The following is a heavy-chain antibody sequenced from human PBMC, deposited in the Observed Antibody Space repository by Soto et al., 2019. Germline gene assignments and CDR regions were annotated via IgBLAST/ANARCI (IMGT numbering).Heavy chain of an antibody. V-gene: IGHV1-3*01. CDR2: INAGNGNT. D-gene: IGHD6-19*01. CDR3: ARDQEGRGWYDMGANFDY. CDR1: GYTFTSYA. Sequence: QVQLVQSGAEVKKPGASVKVSCKASGYTFTSYAMHWVRQAPGQRLEWMGWINAGNGNTKYSQKFQGRVTITRDTSASTAYMELSSLRSEDTAVYYCARDQEGRGWYDMGANFDYWGQGTLVTVSS. J-gene: IGHJ4*02.